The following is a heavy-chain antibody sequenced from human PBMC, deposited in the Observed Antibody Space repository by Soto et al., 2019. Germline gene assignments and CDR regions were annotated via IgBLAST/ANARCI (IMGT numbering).Heavy chain of an antibody. CDR1: GFTFSGSA. CDR2: IRSKANSYAT. J-gene: IGHJ6*02. D-gene: IGHD1-26*01. Sequence: EVQLVESGGGLVQPGGSLKLSCAASGFTFSGSAMHWVRQASGKGLEWVGRIRSKANSYATAYAASVKGRFTISRDDSKNTAYLQMNSLKTEDTAVYYCTRPEEPPYYSYGMDVWGQGTTVTVSS. CDR3: TRPEEPPYYSYGMDV. V-gene: IGHV3-73*02.